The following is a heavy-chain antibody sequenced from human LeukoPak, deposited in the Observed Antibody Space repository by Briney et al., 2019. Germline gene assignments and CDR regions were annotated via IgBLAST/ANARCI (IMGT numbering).Heavy chain of an antibody. CDR2: IKQDGSEK. D-gene: IGHD2-8*01. V-gene: IGHV3-7*01. CDR1: GITFSSYW. CDR3: ARDHANMDV. J-gene: IGHJ6*03. Sequence: GGSLRLSCAASGITFSSYWMSWVRQAPGKGLEWVANIKQDGSEKYYVDSVKGRFTISRDNAKNSLYLQMNSLRAEDTAVYYCARDHANMDVWGKGTTVTVS.